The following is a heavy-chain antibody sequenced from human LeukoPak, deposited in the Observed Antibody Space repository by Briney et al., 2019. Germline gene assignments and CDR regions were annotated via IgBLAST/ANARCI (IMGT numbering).Heavy chain of an antibody. J-gene: IGHJ4*02. D-gene: IGHD2-2*01. Sequence: PGRSLRLSCAASGFTFSNYGMHWVRQPPGQGLEWLTAIQYDGSKTYYAESVRGRITISRDDSKNTLYLQMNSLRAEDTAVYYRARDSCSSPSCFDYWGQGTLVTVSS. CDR1: GFTFSNYG. CDR2: IQYDGSKT. V-gene: IGHV3-33*01. CDR3: ARDSCSSPSCFDY.